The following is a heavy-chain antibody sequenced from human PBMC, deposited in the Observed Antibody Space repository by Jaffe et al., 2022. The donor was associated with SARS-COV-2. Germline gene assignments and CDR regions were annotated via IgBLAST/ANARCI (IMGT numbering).Heavy chain of an antibody. Sequence: EVRLVESGGGLVQPGGSLRLSCAASGFTFSSYWMNWVRQAPGKGLEWVANIKPDGSEIYYVDSVKGRFTISRDNAKNSLFLQMNSLRPEDTAVYYCARPGASWGQGTLVTVSS. CDR1: GFTFSSYW. D-gene: IGHD1-26*01. V-gene: IGHV3-7*01. J-gene: IGHJ4*02. CDR2: IKPDGSEI. CDR3: ARPGAS.